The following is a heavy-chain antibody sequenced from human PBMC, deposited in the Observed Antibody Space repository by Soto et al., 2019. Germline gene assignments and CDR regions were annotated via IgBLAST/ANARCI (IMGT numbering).Heavy chain of an antibody. CDR3: ARETDMIAVSVDY. D-gene: IGHD3-22*01. J-gene: IGHJ4*02. CDR2: ISSSSSYT. V-gene: IGHV3-11*05. CDR1: GFTFSDYY. Sequence: LRLSCAASGFTFSDYYMSWIRQAPGKGLEWVSYISSSSSYTNYADSVKGRFTISRDNAKNSLYLQMNSLRAEDTAVYYCARETDMIAVSVDYWGQGTLVTVSS.